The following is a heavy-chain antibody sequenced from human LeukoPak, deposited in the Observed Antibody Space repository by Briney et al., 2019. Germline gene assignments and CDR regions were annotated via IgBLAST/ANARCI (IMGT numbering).Heavy chain of an antibody. V-gene: IGHV1-2*02. J-gene: IGHJ4*02. CDR1: GYTFTGYY. CDR2: INPNSGGT. CDR3: ARVQCGGDCLSSSLDY. D-gene: IGHD2-21*02. Sequence: ASVKVSCKASGYTFTGYYIHWVRQAPRQGLEWMGWINPNSGGTNYAQNFQGRVTMTRDTSISTAYMELSRLRSDDTAVYYCARVQCGGDCLSSSLDYWGQGTPVTVSS.